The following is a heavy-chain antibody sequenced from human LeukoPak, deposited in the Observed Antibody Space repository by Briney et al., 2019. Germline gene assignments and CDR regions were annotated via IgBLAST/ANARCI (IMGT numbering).Heavy chain of an antibody. Sequence: SQTLSLTCAISGDSVSSNSAAWNWIRQSPSRGLEWLGRTYYRSKWYNDYAVSVKSRITINPDTSKNQFSLQLNSVTPEDTAVYYCARGLYYYGSGSYHWFDPWGQGTLVTVSS. J-gene: IGHJ5*02. V-gene: IGHV6-1*01. D-gene: IGHD3-10*01. CDR2: TYYRSKWYN. CDR1: GDSVSSNSAA. CDR3: ARGLYYYGSGSYHWFDP.